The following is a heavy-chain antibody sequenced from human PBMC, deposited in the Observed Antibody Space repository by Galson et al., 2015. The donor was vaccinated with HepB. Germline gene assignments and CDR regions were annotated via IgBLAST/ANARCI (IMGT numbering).Heavy chain of an antibody. Sequence: SLRLSCAASGFTFSSYSMNWVRQAPGKGLEWVSYISSSSSTIYYADSVKGRFTISRDNAKNSPYLQMNSLRDEDTAVYYCARDTKYCTNGVCPPWYFDCWGQGTLVTVSS. D-gene: IGHD2-8*01. CDR2: ISSSSSTI. CDR1: GFTFSSYS. J-gene: IGHJ4*02. CDR3: ARDTKYCTNGVCPPWYFDC. V-gene: IGHV3-48*02.